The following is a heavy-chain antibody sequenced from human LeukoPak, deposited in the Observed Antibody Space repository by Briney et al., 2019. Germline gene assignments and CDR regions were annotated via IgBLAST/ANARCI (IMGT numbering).Heavy chain of an antibody. V-gene: IGHV3-7*01. CDR1: GFTFSSYW. CDR3: ARDPSRYYDILTGYWDY. D-gene: IGHD3-9*01. Sequence: GGSLRLSCAASGFTFSSYWMSWVRQAPGKGLEWVANIKQDGSEKYYVDSVKGRFTISRDNAKNSLYLQMNSLRAEDTAVYYCARDPSRYYDILTGYWDYWGQGTLVTVSS. J-gene: IGHJ4*02. CDR2: IKQDGSEK.